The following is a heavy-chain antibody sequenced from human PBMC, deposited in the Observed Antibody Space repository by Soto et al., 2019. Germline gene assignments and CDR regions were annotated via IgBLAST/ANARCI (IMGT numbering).Heavy chain of an antibody. Sequence: GGSLRLSCAASGFTFSSYAMSWVRQAPGKGLEWVSAISGSGGSTYYADSVKGRFTISRDNSKNTLYLQMNSLRAEDTAVYYCANGGRGGNYYYGMDVWGQGTTVTVSS. CDR2: ISGSGGST. J-gene: IGHJ6*02. CDR1: GFTFSSYA. CDR3: ANGGRGGNYYYGMDV. D-gene: IGHD1-26*01. V-gene: IGHV3-23*01.